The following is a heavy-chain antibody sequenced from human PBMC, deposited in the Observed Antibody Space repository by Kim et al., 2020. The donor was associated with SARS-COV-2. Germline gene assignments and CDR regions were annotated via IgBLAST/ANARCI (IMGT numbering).Heavy chain of an antibody. CDR3: ARAITMVRGVLWWFDP. Sequence: SETLSLTCTVSGGSISSVGYYWSWIRQHPGKGLEWIGYIYYSGSTYYNPSLKSRVTISVDTSKNQFSLKLSSVTAADTAVYYCARAITMVRGVLWWFDPWGQGTLVTVSS. D-gene: IGHD3-10*01. CDR1: GGSISSVGYY. V-gene: IGHV4-31*03. CDR2: IYYSGST. J-gene: IGHJ5*02.